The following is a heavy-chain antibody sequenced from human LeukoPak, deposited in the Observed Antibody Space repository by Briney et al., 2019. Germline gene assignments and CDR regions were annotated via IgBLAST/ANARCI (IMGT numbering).Heavy chain of an antibody. J-gene: IGHJ4*02. V-gene: IGHV3-23*01. CDR1: GFTFSSYA. CDR3: AKGGSGLLSYYFDY. CDR2: ISGSGGST. Sequence: PGGSLRLSCAASGFTFSSYAMSWVRQAPGKGLEWVSAISGSGGSTYYADSVKGRFTISRDNSKNTLYLQMNSLRAEDMAVYYCAKGGSGLLSYYFDYWGQGTLVTVSS. D-gene: IGHD2/OR15-2a*01.